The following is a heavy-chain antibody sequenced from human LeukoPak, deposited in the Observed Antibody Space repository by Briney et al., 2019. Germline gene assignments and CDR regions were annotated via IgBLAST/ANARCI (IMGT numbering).Heavy chain of an antibody. J-gene: IGHJ4*02. V-gene: IGHV3-64*01. D-gene: IGHD2-2*01. CDR2: ISSNGGST. CDR1: GFTFSNFA. CDR3: ARGGVVPATTGDY. Sequence: GGSLRLPCAASGFTFSNFAMHWVRQAPGKGLEYVSAISSNGGSTYYANSVKGRFTISRDNSKNTLYLQMGSLRAEDMAVYYCARGGVVPATTGDYWGQGTLVTVSS.